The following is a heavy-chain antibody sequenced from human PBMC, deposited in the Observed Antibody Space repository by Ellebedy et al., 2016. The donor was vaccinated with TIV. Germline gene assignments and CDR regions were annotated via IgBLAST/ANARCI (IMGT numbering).Heavy chain of an antibody. CDR2: MNPNSGNT. Sequence: ASVKVSCXASGYTFTSYDINWVRQATGQGLEWMGWMNPNSGNTGYAQKFQGRVTMTRNTSISTAYMELSSLRSEDTAVYYCARTTRIAARLAYWGQGTLVTVSS. CDR3: ARTTRIAARLAY. D-gene: IGHD6-6*01. J-gene: IGHJ4*02. V-gene: IGHV1-8*01. CDR1: GYTFTSYD.